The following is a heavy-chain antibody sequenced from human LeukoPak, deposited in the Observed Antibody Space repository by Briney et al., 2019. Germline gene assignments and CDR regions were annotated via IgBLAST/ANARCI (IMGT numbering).Heavy chain of an antibody. CDR3: ARTGFDLWSGYYGARYFFDY. CDR2: AGSSGSPM. Sequence: GGSLRLSCAASGFTFSDYYMSWIRQAPGKGLEWISYAGSSGSPMNYADSVKGRFTISKDSAKNSLYLQMNSLRAEDTAMYYCARTGFDLWSGYYGARYFFDYWGQGTLVTVSS. V-gene: IGHV3-11*01. CDR1: GFTFSDYY. J-gene: IGHJ4*02. D-gene: IGHD3-3*01.